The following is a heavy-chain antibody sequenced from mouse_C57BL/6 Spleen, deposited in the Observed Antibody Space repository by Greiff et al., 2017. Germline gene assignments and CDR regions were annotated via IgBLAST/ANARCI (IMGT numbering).Heavy chain of an antibody. Sequence: EVKLVESGGGLVQPGGSLKLSCAASGFTFSDYGMAWVRQAPRKGPAWVAFISNLAYSIYYADTVTGRFTISRENAKNTLYLEMSSLRSEDTAMYYCARGGLGDYYAMDYWGQGTSVTVSS. V-gene: IGHV5-15*01. D-gene: IGHD3-3*01. CDR2: ISNLAYSI. CDR3: ARGGLGDYYAMDY. CDR1: GFTFSDYG. J-gene: IGHJ4*01.